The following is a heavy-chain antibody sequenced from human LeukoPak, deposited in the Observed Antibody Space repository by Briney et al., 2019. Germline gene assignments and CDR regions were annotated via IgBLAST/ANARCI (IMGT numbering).Heavy chain of an antibody. D-gene: IGHD3-16*01. J-gene: IGHJ4*02. CDR2: ISRSASNI. V-gene: IGHV3-21*01. Sequence: PGGSLRLSCVASGFSFSSYNMNWVRQAPGKGLEWVSSISRSASNIYYADSVKGRFTISRDNAKNSFYLQMNRLRAEDTAVFYCARDPEGFGATYFDYWGQGTLVTVSS. CDR1: GFSFSSYN. CDR3: ARDPEGFGATYFDY.